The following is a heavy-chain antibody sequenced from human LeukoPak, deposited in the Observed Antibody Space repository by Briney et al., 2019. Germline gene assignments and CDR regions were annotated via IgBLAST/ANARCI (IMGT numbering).Heavy chain of an antibody. D-gene: IGHD3-22*01. J-gene: IGHJ6*03. Sequence: ASVKVSCKASGYTFTSYYMHWVRQAPGQGLEWMGIINPSGGSTSYAQKFQGRVTMTRDMSTSTVYMELSSLRSEDTAVYYCARRAGGWLLRGGAGDYYYYMDVWGKGTTVTVSS. CDR1: GYTFTSYY. CDR2: INPSGGST. V-gene: IGHV1-46*01. CDR3: ARRAGGWLLRGGAGDYYYYMDV.